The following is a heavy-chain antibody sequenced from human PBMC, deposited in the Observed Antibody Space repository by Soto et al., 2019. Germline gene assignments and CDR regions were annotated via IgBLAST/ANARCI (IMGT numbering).Heavy chain of an antibody. V-gene: IGHV4-34*01. CDR3: ARAGLNRDFWRGYYSHWFDP. CDR1: GGSFSGYD. CDR2: INHSGST. D-gene: IGHD3-3*01. J-gene: IGHJ5*02. Sequence: PSETLSLTCAVYGGSFSGYDWSWIRQPPGKGLEWIGEINHSGSTNYNPSLKSRVTISVDTSKNQFSLKLSSVTAADTVVYYCARAGLNRDFWRGYYSHWFDPWGQGTLVTVSS.